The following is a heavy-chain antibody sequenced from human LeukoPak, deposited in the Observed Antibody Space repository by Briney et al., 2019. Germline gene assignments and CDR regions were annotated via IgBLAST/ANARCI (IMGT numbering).Heavy chain of an antibody. V-gene: IGHV1-69*05. CDR2: IIPIFGTA. J-gene: IGHJ6*03. CDR3: ASPGSTVSPSYYYYMDG. D-gene: IGHD4-11*01. Sequence: SVTVSFKASGGTFTSYAISWVRQAPWQGLDWMGVIIPIFGTANYAQELQGRVTITTDEATSTAYKELSSLRSEDAAVYYCASPGSTVSPSYYYYMDGWGKGTTVTVCS. CDR1: GGTFTSYA.